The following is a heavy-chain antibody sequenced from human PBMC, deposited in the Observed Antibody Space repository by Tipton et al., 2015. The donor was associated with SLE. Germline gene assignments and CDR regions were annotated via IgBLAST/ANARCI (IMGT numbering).Heavy chain of an antibody. V-gene: IGHV3-74*01. CDR1: GFNFRRNW. Sequence: LSLTCAASGFNFRRNWMHWVRQVPGKGLVWVSRMNSDGSNIFYSDSVKGRFTISRDNAKNTVYLQMNSLGAEDTAVYYCVREGDTAFDHWGQGTLVTVSS. D-gene: IGHD5-18*01. CDR3: VREGDTAFDH. CDR2: MNSDGSNI. J-gene: IGHJ4*02.